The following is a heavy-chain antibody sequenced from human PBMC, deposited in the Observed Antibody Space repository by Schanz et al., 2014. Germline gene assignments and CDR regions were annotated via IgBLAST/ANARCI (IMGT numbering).Heavy chain of an antibody. V-gene: IGHV1-18*01. J-gene: IGHJ4*02. Sequence: QVQLVQSGTEVKKPGASMKISCKAFGYYFGGFGISWVRQAPGQGFEWMGWIGAFQGNTKYAQKFQDRVTLTSDTSASPASMELRSLRPDDTAVYYCLRANPTQHVVLPDALRYWGQGTLVSVSS. CDR1: GYYFGGFG. D-gene: IGHD2-2*01. CDR2: IGAFQGNT. CDR3: LRANPTQHVVLPDALRY.